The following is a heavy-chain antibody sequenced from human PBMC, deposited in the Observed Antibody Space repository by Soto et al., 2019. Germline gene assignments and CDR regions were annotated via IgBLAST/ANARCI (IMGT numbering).Heavy chain of an antibody. V-gene: IGHV3-13*01. CDR1: GFTFSSYD. D-gene: IGHD3-3*01. CDR2: IGTAGDT. J-gene: IGHJ6*02. Sequence: TGGSLRLSCAASGFTFSSYDMHWVRQATGKGLEWVSAIGTAGDTYYPGSVKGRFTISRENAKNSLYLQMNSLRAEDTAVYYCARGPAYTYYDFWSGYSGGMDVWGQGTTVTVSS. CDR3: ARGPAYTYYDFWSGYSGGMDV.